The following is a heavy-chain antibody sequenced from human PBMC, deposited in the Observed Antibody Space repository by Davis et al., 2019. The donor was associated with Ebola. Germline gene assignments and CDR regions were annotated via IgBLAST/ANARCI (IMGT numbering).Heavy chain of an antibody. Sequence: PGGSLRLSCAASGFTFDDYTMHWVRQAPGKGLEWVSLISWDGGSTYYADSVKGRFTISRDNSKNSLYLQMNSLRTEDTALYYCAKDIGGVVVPAATYFDYWGQGTLVTVSS. D-gene: IGHD2-2*01. CDR2: ISWDGGST. CDR1: GFTFDDYT. J-gene: IGHJ4*02. V-gene: IGHV3-43*01. CDR3: AKDIGGVVVPAATYFDY.